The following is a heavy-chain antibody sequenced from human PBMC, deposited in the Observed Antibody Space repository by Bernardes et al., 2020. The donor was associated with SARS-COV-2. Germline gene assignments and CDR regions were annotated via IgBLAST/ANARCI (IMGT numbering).Heavy chain of an antibody. J-gene: IGHJ6*02. Sequence: SVKVSCKVSGYTLTELSMHWVRQAPGKGLEWMGGFDPEDGETIYAQKFQGRVTMTEDTSTDTAYMELSSLRSEDTAVYYCATAIAVAGTPQSYYYYYGMDVWGQGTTVTVSS. CDR2: FDPEDGET. CDR1: GYTLTELS. D-gene: IGHD6-19*01. V-gene: IGHV1-24*01. CDR3: ATAIAVAGTPQSYYYYYGMDV.